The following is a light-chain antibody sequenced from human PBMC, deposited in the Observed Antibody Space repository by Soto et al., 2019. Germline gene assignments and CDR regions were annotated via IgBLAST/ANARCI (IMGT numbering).Light chain of an antibody. J-gene: IGKJ4*01. CDR3: QQLHSYPLT. CDR2: AAS. V-gene: IGKV1-9*01. Sequence: DIPLTQSPSFLSASVGDRVTITCRASQGISSYLAWYQQKPGKAPKLLIYAASTLQSGVPSRLSGSGSGTEFTLTISRLQPEDFATYYCQQLHSYPLTCGGGTKVEIK. CDR1: QGISSY.